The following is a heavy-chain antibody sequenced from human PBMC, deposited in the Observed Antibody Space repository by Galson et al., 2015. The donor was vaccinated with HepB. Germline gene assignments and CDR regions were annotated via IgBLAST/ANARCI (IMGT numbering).Heavy chain of an antibody. CDR1: GGSISGYY. V-gene: IGHV4-4*07. CDR2: IYTTGST. J-gene: IGHJ4*02. D-gene: IGHD2-21*01. Sequence: SLTCTVSGGSISGYYWSWIRQPAGKGLEWIGRIYTTGSTNYNPSLKSRVTMSVDTSKNQFFLKLNSVTAADTAVYYCARDRCGGDCYEDYFDYWGQGTLVTVSS. CDR3: ARDRCGGDCYEDYFDY.